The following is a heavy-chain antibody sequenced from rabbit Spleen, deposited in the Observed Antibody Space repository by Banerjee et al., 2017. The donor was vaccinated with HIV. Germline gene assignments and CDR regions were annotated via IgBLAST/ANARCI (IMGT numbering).Heavy chain of an antibody. CDR2: IDLVFGST. J-gene: IGHJ4*01. CDR1: GFDFSDYY. D-gene: IGHD1-1*01. Sequence: QLKETGGGLVQPGGSLTLSCKASGFDFSDYYMIWVRQAPGKGLEWIGYIDLVFGSTYYASWVNGRFTISSHNAQNTLYLQLNSLTVADTATYFCVRGASSSGYYNLWGPGTLVTVS. CDR3: VRGASSSGYYNL. V-gene: IGHV1S7*01.